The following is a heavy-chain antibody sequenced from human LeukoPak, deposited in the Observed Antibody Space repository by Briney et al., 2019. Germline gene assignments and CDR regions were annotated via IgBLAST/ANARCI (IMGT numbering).Heavy chain of an antibody. J-gene: IGHJ5*02. CDR2: ISGSGGST. CDR1: GFTFDNFA. V-gene: IGHV3-23*01. Sequence: GGSLGPSCAASGFTFDNFAMTWVRQAPGKGLEWVSGISGSGGSTYYIDSVKGRFIISRDNSKNTLYLQMNSVSAEDTAVYYCAKDRAYYHLWDGYYRNWFDPWGQGTLVIVSS. CDR3: AKDRAYYHLWDGYYRNWFDP. D-gene: IGHD3-3*02.